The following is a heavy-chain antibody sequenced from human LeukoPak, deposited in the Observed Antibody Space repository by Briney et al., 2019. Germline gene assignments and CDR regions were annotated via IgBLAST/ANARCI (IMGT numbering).Heavy chain of an antibody. V-gene: IGHV4-30-2*01. Sequence: PSQTLSLTCTVSGGSISSGGYYWSWIRQPPGKGLEWIGYIYHSGSTYYNPSLKSRVTISVDRSKNQFSLKLSSVTAADTAVYYCARSTVAGTGQPIEYWGQGTLVTVSS. D-gene: IGHD6-19*01. CDR3: ARSTVAGTGQPIEY. J-gene: IGHJ4*02. CDR2: IYHSGST. CDR1: GGSISSGGYY.